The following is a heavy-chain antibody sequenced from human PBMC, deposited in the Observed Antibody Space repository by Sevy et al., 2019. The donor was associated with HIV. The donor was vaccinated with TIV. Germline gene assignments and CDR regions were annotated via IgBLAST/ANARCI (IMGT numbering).Heavy chain of an antibody. J-gene: IGHJ1*01. CDR1: GYTFTSYG. CDR3: ARGGYYDSSGYSPSTNHFQH. Sequence: ASVKVSRKASGYTFTSYGISWVRQAPGQGLEWMGWISAYNGNTNYAQKLQGRVTMTTDTSTSTAYMELRSLRSDDTAVYYCARGGYYDSSGYSPSTNHFQHWGQGTLVTVSS. V-gene: IGHV1-18*01. D-gene: IGHD3-22*01. CDR2: ISAYNGNT.